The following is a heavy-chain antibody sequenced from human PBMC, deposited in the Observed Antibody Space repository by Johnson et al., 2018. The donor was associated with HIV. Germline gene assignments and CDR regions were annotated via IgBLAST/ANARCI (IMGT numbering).Heavy chain of an antibody. Sequence: EVQLVESGGGVVQPGRSLRLSCADSGFTFSSYAMSWVRQAPGKGLEWVSAISGSGGSTYYADSVKGRFTISRDNSKNTLYLQMNSVRPEDAAVYYCAKPPSMGADAFDIWGQGTMVTVSS. CDR3: AKPPSMGADAFDI. D-gene: IGHD3-16*01. CDR1: GFTFSSYA. J-gene: IGHJ3*02. CDR2: ISGSGGST. V-gene: IGHV3-23*04.